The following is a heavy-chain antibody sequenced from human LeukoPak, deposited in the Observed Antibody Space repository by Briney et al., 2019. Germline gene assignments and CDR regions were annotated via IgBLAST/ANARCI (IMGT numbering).Heavy chain of an antibody. CDR2: IYYSGNT. CDR1: GGSTSSSSYY. Sequence: SETLSLTCTVSGGSTSSSSYYWGWIRQPPGKGLEWIGSIYYSGNTYYNPSLKSRVTIFVDTSKNQFSLKLSSVTAADTAVYYCARHHRQWLPPNWYDRWGQGTLVTVSS. V-gene: IGHV4-39*01. D-gene: IGHD6-19*01. J-gene: IGHJ5*02. CDR3: ARHHRQWLPPNWYDR.